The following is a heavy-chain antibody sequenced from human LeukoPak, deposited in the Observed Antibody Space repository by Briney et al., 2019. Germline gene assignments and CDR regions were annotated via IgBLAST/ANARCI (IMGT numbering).Heavy chain of an antibody. CDR2: IIPIFGTA. V-gene: IGHV1-69*05. D-gene: IGHD3-22*01. J-gene: IGHJ6*02. CDR3: ARGDYYDSPSNYGMDV. CDR1: GGTFSSYA. Sequence: GASVKVSCKASGGTFSSYAISWVRQAPGQGLEWMGGIIPIFGTANYAQKFQGRVTITTDESTSTAYMELSSLRSDDTAVYYCARGDYYDSPSNYGMDVWGQGTTVTVSS.